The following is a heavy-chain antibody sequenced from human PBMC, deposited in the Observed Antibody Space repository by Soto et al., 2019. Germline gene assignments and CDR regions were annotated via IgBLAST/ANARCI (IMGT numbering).Heavy chain of an antibody. D-gene: IGHD6-13*01. Sequence: SETLSLTCTVSGDSISSYYWNWIRQPAGKGLEWIGRIDASGNSNYNPSLKSRVTMSVDTSKKQFSLKVTSVTAADTAVYYCARYTSNWFQTEGLDVWGPGTTVTVS. J-gene: IGHJ6*02. CDR2: IDASGNS. CDR1: GDSISSYY. V-gene: IGHV4-4*07. CDR3: ARYTSNWFQTEGLDV.